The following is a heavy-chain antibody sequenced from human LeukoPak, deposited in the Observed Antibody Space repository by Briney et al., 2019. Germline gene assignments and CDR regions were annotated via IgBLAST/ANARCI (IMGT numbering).Heavy chain of an antibody. J-gene: IGHJ4*02. V-gene: IGHV3-43*01. CDR3: AKDMGGYYSGVDY. D-gene: IGHD3-22*01. CDR2: ISWDGGST. Sequence: GGSLRLSCAASGFTFDDYTMHWVRQAPGGGLEWVSLISWDGGSTYYADSVKGRFTISRDNSKNSLYLQTNSLRTEDTALYYCAKDMGGYYSGVDYWGQGTLVTVSS. CDR1: GFTFDDYT.